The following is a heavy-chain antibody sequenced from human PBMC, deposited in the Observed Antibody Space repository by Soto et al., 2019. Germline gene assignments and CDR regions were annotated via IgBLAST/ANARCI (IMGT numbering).Heavy chain of an antibody. D-gene: IGHD3-9*01. CDR3: ATFEFDWLPFDY. J-gene: IGHJ4*02. V-gene: IGHV3-7*03. Sequence: GGSLRLSCAASGFTFSSYWMSWVRQAPGKGLEWVANIKQDGSEKYYVDSVKGRFTISRDNPKNSLYLQMNSLRAEDTAVYHCATFEFDWLPFDYPAQGTLVTLSS. CDR2: IKQDGSEK. CDR1: GFTFSSYW.